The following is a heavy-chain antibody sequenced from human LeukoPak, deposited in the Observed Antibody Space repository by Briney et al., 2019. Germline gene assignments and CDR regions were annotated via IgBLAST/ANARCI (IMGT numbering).Heavy chain of an antibody. D-gene: IGHD5-18*01. CDR1: GGSISSGDYY. J-gene: IGHJ4*02. CDR2: IYYSGST. Sequence: SQTLSLTCTVSGGSISSGDYYWSWIRQPPGKGLEWIGYIYYSGSTYYNPSLKSRVTISVDTSKNQFSLKLRSVTAADTAVYYCAREVEYSYGEYYFDYWGQGTLVTVSS. CDR3: AREVEYSYGEYYFDY. V-gene: IGHV4-30-4*01.